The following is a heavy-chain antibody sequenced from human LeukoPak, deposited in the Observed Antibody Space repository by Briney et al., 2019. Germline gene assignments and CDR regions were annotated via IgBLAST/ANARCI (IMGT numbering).Heavy chain of an antibody. Sequence: GGSLRLSCVAPGFTFSSDFMHWIRQAPGEGLMWVSQISGDETYTNYADSVKGRFTISRDNAKNTLYLQMNSLRAEDTAIYYCVREDNAFNIWGQGTLVTVSS. CDR1: GFTFSSDF. V-gene: IGHV3-74*01. CDR2: ISGDETYT. CDR3: VREDNAFNI. J-gene: IGHJ3*02.